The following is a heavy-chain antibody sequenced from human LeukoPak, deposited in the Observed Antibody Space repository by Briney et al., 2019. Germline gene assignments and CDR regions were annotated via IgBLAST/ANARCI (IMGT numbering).Heavy chain of an antibody. V-gene: IGHV3-43*01. Sequence: GGSLRLSCATSGFNFDRYTIHWVRQAPGKGLEWVSLAGWAGGTAYYSDSVRGRFTISRDSGKNSVYLQMNSLTTDDTAFYFCAKELDTMFFDYWGQGALVTVSS. CDR2: AGWAGGTA. CDR3: AKELDTMFFDY. D-gene: IGHD5-18*01. J-gene: IGHJ4*02. CDR1: GFNFDRYT.